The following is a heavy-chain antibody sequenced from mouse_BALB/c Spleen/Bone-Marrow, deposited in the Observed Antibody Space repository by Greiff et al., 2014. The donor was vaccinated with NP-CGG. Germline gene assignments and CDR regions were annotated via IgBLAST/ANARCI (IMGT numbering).Heavy chain of an antibody. V-gene: IGHV1-14*01. J-gene: IGHJ2*01. CDR1: GYTFTSYV. D-gene: IGHD1-3*01. CDR3: SRQWVDYFDY. Sequence: VQLQQSGPELVKPGASVKMSCKASGYTFTSYVMHWVKQKPGQGLEWIGYINPYNDGTNYNEKFKGKATLTSDKSSSTAYMELSSRTSEDASVVYCSRQWVDYFDYWGQGTTLTVSS. CDR2: INPYNDGT.